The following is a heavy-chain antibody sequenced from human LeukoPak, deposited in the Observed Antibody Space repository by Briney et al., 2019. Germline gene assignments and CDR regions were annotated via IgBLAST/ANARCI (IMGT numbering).Heavy chain of an antibody. J-gene: IGHJ4*02. CDR2: IYYSGST. CDR3: AGRRGYYFDY. D-gene: IGHD3-10*01. CDR1: GGSISSYY. Sequence: SETLSLTCTVSGGSISSYYWSWIRQPPGKGLEWIGYIYYSGSTNYNPSLKSRVTISVDTSKNQFSLKLSSVTAADTAVYYCAGRRGYYFDYWGRGTLVTVSS. V-gene: IGHV4-59*01.